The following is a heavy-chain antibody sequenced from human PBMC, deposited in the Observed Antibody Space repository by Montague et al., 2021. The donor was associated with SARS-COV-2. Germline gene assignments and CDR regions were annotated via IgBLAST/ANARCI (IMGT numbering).Heavy chain of an antibody. J-gene: IGHJ6*02. CDR2: ISSSSCYI. D-gene: IGHD2-15*01. Sequence: SLRLSCAASGFTFSSYSMNWVRQAPGKGLEWVSSISSSSCYIYYADSVKGRFTISRDNAKNSLYLQMNSLRAEDTAVYYCARGGLRYCSGGSCRTKDGMDVWGQGATVTVSS. CDR1: GFTFSSYS. V-gene: IGHV3-21*01. CDR3: ARGGLRYCSGGSCRTKDGMDV.